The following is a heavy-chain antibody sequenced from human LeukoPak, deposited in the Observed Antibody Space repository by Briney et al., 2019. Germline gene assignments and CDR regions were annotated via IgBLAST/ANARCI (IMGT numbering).Heavy chain of an antibody. CDR3: ARVEWEYLHFDY. CDR2: IYYSGST. CDR1: GGSISSYY. J-gene: IGHJ4*02. V-gene: IGHV4-59*01. Sequence: KSSETLSLTCTVSGGSISSYYWSWIRQPPGKGLEWIGYIYYSGSTNYNPSLKSRVTISVDTSKNQFSLKLSSVTAADTAVYYCARVEWEYLHFDYWGQGTLVTVSS. D-gene: IGHD1-26*01.